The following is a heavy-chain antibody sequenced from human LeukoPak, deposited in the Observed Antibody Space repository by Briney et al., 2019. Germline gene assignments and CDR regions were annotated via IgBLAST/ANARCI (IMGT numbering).Heavy chain of an antibody. CDR1: GGTFSSYA. CDR3: ARGTKTYAFDI. V-gene: IGHV1-69*06. CDR2: IIPIFGTA. Sequence: SVTVSCKASGGTFSSYAISWVRQAPGQGLEWMGGIIPIFGTANYAQKFQGRVTITADKSTSTAYMELGSLRAEDTAVYYCARGTKTYAFDIWGQGTMVTVSS. J-gene: IGHJ3*02.